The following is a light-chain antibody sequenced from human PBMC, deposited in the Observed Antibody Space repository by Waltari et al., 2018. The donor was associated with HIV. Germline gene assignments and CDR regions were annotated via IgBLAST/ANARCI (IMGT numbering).Light chain of an antibody. CDR3: SSYTPSHSLV. J-gene: IGLJ3*02. V-gene: IGLV2-14*01. Sequence: HSALTQPASVSGSPGQSITISCGGTVTAIAIYNFVCCYRQSPGLAPPLVLYGVSSRPSGVSLRFSGSKSGDTASLTISGLEAEDEADYYCSSYTPSHSLVFGGGTKLTVL. CDR2: GVS. CDR1: VTAIAIYNF.